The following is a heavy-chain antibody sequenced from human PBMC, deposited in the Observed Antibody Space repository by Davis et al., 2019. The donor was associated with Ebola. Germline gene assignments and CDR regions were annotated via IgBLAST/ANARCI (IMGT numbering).Heavy chain of an antibody. Sequence: ASVKVSCKASGYTFTSYGISWVRQAPGQGLEWMGWISAYNGNTNYAQKFQGRVTIPADKSTSKAYMELSSLRSEDTAVYYCARGDGAAFGDYWGQGTLVTVSS. J-gene: IGHJ4*02. CDR2: ISAYNGNT. V-gene: IGHV1-18*01. CDR3: ARGDGAAFGDY. CDR1: GYTFTSYG. D-gene: IGHD6-25*01.